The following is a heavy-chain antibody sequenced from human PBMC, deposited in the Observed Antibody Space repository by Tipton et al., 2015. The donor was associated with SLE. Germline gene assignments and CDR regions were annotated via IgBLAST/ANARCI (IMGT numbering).Heavy chain of an antibody. V-gene: IGHV4-59*08. J-gene: IGHJ6*02. CDR1: GGSISPYY. Sequence: TLSLTCTVSGGSISPYYWSWIRQPPGKGLEWIGYIYYTGSTKYNPSLKSRVTMSVDTSKNQFSLKLSSVTAADTAVYYCARHRLEGVATYDYFGMDVWGQGTTVAVSS. CDR3: ARHRLEGVATYDYFGMDV. CDR2: IYYTGST. D-gene: IGHD5-12*01.